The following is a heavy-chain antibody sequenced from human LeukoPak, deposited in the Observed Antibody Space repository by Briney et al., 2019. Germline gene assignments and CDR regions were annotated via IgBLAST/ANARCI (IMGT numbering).Heavy chain of an antibody. V-gene: IGHV1-3*01. Sequence: ASVKVSCKASGYTFTSYAMHWVRQAPGQRLEWMGWINAGNGNTKYSQKFQGRVTITRDTSASTAYMELSSLRSEDTAVYYCARGSSGWPDIDTNRFDPWGQGTLVTVSS. D-gene: IGHD6-19*01. J-gene: IGHJ5*02. CDR1: GYTFTSYA. CDR3: ARGSSGWPDIDTNRFDP. CDR2: INAGNGNT.